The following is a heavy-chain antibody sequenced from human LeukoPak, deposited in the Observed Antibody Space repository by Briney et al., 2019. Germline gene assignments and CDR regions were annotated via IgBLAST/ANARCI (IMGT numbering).Heavy chain of an antibody. D-gene: IGHD6-19*01. J-gene: IGHJ5*01. CDR2: IKQDGGEK. CDR1: GFIVTSYY. V-gene: IGHV3-7*05. Sequence: GGSLRLSCEASGFIVTSYYMTWVRQAPGKGLEWVANIKQDGGEKYYVDSVKGRFTISRDNAQNSLYLHMNSLRAEDTAVYFCARWGYSSGWYWFDSWGQGTLVTVSS. CDR3: ARWGYSSGWYWFDS.